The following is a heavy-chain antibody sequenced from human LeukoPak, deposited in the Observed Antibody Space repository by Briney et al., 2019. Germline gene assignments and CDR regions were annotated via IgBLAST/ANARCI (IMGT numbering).Heavy chain of an antibody. CDR1: GGSITGHY. J-gene: IGHJ5*02. Sequence: PETLSLTCTVPGGSITGHYWTWIPQSPGKGLERMGLVYDNGNTNYNSSLQSRVTMSVDTSTNQLSMKMTSVTAADTSIYYCARVFRGVVTSNWFAPWGQGTLVTVYS. V-gene: IGHV4-59*11. D-gene: IGHD2-21*02. CDR2: VYDNGNT. CDR3: ARVFRGVVTSNWFAP.